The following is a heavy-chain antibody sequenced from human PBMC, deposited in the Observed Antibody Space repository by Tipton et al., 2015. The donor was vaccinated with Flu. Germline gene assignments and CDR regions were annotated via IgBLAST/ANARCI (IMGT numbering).Heavy chain of an antibody. CDR2: IYYSGST. D-gene: IGHD6-19*01. V-gene: IGHV4-61*01. CDR3: ARGPIGPNTSGRGRYFDL. CDR1: GGSVSSGSYY. Sequence: TLSLTCTVSGGSVSSGSYYWSWIRQPPGKGLEWIGYIYYSGSTNYNPSLKSRVTISVDTSKNQFSLKLSSVTAADTAVYYCARGPIGPNTSGRGRYFDLWGRGTLVTVSS. J-gene: IGHJ2*01.